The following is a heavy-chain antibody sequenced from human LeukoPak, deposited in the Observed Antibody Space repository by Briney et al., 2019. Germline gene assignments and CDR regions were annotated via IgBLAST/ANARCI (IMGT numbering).Heavy chain of an antibody. J-gene: IGHJ4*02. D-gene: IGHD4-17*01. CDR2: IRAYNGHT. Sequence: GASVNVSCKASGYTFTQYGITWVRQAPGQGPEWVGWIRAYNGHTESAQKFQGRVTMTTDTSTNTAYMELRSLRSDDTAVYYCARTGIDYGDYGLLDYWGQGSLVTVSS. CDR3: ARTGIDYGDYGLLDY. V-gene: IGHV1-18*01. CDR1: GYTFTQYG.